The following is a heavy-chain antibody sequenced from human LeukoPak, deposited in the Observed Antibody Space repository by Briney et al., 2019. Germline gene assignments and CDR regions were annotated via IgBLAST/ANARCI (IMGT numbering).Heavy chain of an antibody. V-gene: IGHV4-34*01. CDR1: GGSFSGYY. Sequence: PSETLSLTCALYGGSFSGYYWRWIRQPPGKGLEWIGEINHSGSTNYNTSLKSRVTISVDTSKNQFSLKLSSVTAADTAVYYCARVRLRKQQLADWGQGTLVTVSS. CDR2: INHSGST. J-gene: IGHJ4*02. CDR3: ARVRLRKQQLAD. D-gene: IGHD6-13*01.